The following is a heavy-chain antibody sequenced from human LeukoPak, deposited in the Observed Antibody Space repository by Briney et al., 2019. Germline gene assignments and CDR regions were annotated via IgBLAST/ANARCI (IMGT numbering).Heavy chain of an antibody. CDR2: IYYSGST. V-gene: IGHV4-39*07. Sequence: SETLSLTCTVSGGSISSSSYYWGWIRQPPGKGLEWIGSIYYSGSTYYNPSLKSRVTISVDTSKNQFSLKLSSVTAADTAVYYCARRVILYYDYWGQGTLVAVSS. J-gene: IGHJ4*02. D-gene: IGHD2/OR15-2a*01. CDR1: GGSISSSSYY. CDR3: ARRVILYYDY.